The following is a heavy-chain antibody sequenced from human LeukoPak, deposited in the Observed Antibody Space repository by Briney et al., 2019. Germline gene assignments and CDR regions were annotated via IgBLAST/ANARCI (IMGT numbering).Heavy chain of an antibody. Sequence: SETLSVTCTVSGGSISSYYWSWIRQPPGKGLEWIGYIYYSGSTNYNPSLKSRVTISVDTSKNQFSLRLSSVTAADTAVYYCARMTQGSSWGYYYYGMDVWGQGTTVTVSS. CDR1: GGSISSYY. CDR2: IYYSGST. V-gene: IGHV4-59*01. D-gene: IGHD6-13*01. CDR3: ARMTQGSSWGYYYYGMDV. J-gene: IGHJ6*02.